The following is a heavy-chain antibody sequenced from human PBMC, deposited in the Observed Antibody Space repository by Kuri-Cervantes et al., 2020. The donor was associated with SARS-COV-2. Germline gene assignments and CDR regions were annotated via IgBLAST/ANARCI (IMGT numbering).Heavy chain of an antibody. CDR3: ARRIDYGDWDGMDV. Sequence: GGSLRPSCMGSGCSLTSYWIGWVRQMPGKGLEWMGIIYPGDSDTRYSPSFQGQVTISADKSISTAYLQWSSLKASDTAMYYCARRIDYGDWDGMDVWGQGTTVTVSS. D-gene: IGHD4-17*01. V-gene: IGHV5-51*03. J-gene: IGHJ6*02. CDR1: GCSLTSYW. CDR2: IYPGDSDT.